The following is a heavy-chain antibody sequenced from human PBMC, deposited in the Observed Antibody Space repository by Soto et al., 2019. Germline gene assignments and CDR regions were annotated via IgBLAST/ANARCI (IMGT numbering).Heavy chain of an antibody. J-gene: IGHJ6*03. CDR3: ARDGTYYDFWSGYYYYYYYIDV. CDR2: INPSGGST. Sequence: QVQLVQSGAEVKKPGASVKVSCKASGYTFTSYYMRWVRQAPGQGLEWMGIINPSGGSTSYAQKFQGRVTMTRDTSTSTVYMELSSLRSEDAAVYYCARDGTYYDFWSGYYYYYYYIDVWCKGTTVTVSS. CDR1: GYTFTSYY. D-gene: IGHD3-3*01. V-gene: IGHV1-46*03.